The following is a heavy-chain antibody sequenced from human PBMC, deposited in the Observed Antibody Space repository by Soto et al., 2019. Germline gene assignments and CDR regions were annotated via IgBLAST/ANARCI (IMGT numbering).Heavy chain of an antibody. CDR3: AKSAATGYYGMDV. CDR2: ISWDGGST. Sequence: GGSLRLSCAASGVTFDDYTMHWVRQAPGKGLEWVSLISWDGGSTYYADSVKGRFTISRDNSKNSLYLQMNSLRTEDTALYYCAKSAATGYYGMDVWGQGTTVTVSS. CDR1: GVTFDDYT. D-gene: IGHD2-15*01. J-gene: IGHJ6*02. V-gene: IGHV3-43*01.